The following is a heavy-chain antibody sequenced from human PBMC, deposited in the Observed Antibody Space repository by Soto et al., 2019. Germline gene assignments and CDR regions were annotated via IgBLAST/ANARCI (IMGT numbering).Heavy chain of an antibody. D-gene: IGHD3-9*01. CDR3: ARDRYFGNNDY. J-gene: IGHJ4*02. Sequence: SETLSLTCTVSGGSISSYYWSWIRQPPGKGLEWIGYIYYSGSTNYNPSLKSRVTISVDTSKNQFSLKLSSVTAADTAVYYCARDRYFGNNDYWGQGALDTFSS. V-gene: IGHV4-59*01. CDR1: GGSISSYY. CDR2: IYYSGST.